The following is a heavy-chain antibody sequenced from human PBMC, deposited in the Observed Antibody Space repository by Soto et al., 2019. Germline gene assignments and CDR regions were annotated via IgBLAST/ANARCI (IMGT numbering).Heavy chain of an antibody. J-gene: IGHJ4*02. D-gene: IGHD5-18*01. V-gene: IGHV1-3*04. CDR1: GYTFTSYA. Sequence: QVQLVQSGAEVKKPGASVKVSCKASGYTFTSYAMHWVRQAPGQRLEWMGWINTGNGDTKYSQKFQGRVTITRDTSASTAYMDLSSLRSEDTAVYYCARARGYSYGQVDSWGQGTLVTVSS. CDR3: ARARGYSYGQVDS. CDR2: INTGNGDT.